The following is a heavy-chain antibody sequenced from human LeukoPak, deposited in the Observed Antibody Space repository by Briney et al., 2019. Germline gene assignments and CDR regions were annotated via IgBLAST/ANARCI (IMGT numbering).Heavy chain of an antibody. D-gene: IGHD4-17*01. CDR3: ARSDLEYGDSLSFFDY. CDR2: IYYSGST. V-gene: IGHV4-59*08. CDR1: GGSISSYY. Sequence: SETLSLTCTVSGGSISSYYWSWIRQPPGKGLEWIGYIYYSGSTNYNPSLKSRVTISVDTSKNQFSLKLSSVTAADTAVYYCARSDLEYGDSLSFFDYWGQGTLVTVSS. J-gene: IGHJ4*02.